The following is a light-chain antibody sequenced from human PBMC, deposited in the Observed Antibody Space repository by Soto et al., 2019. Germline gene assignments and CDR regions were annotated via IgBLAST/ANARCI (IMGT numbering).Light chain of an antibody. J-gene: IGKJ4*01. CDR2: DAS. CDR1: QSVSSY. Sequence: EIVLTQSPATLSLSPGERATLSCRASQSVSSYLAWYQQKPGQDPRLLIYDASNRATGIPARFSGSGSGTDFNLTISRLETEDFAVYEGQQRSNWTRTFGGGTKVDIK. V-gene: IGKV3-11*01. CDR3: QQRSNWTRT.